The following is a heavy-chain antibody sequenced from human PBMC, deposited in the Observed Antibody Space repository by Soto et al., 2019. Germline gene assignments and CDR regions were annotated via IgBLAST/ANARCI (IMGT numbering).Heavy chain of an antibody. Sequence: VSLRLSCAASGFTFSGNYMSWVRQAPGRGLEWVSVICSGVNTYYADSVKGRFTISRDNSKNTLYLQMNSLRAEDTAVYYCTRHSYTISTIGAFDIWGQRTMVTVSS. CDR2: ICSGVNT. D-gene: IGHD1-1*01. J-gene: IGHJ3*02. V-gene: IGHV3-53*01. CDR3: TRHSYTISTIGAFDI. CDR1: GFTFSGNY.